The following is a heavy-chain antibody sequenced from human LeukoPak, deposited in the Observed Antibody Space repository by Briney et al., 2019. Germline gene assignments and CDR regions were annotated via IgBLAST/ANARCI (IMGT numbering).Heavy chain of an antibody. CDR3: ARHDQDRAGGYNWFDP. Sequence: SETLSLTCTVSGGSISRGSYYWGWIRQPPGKGLEWIGGIYYSGTTYYNPPLKSRVTISIDTSKTQFSLKLSSVTAADTAVYYCARHDQDRAGGYNWFDPWGQGILVTVSS. J-gene: IGHJ5*02. CDR2: IYYSGTT. V-gene: IGHV4-39*01. CDR1: GGSISRGSYY. D-gene: IGHD4-23*01.